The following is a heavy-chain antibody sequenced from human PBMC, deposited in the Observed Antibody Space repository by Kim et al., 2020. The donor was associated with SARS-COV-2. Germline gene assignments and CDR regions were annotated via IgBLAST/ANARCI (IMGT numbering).Heavy chain of an antibody. Sequence: GGSLRLSCAASGFTFSSYAMHWVRQAPGKGLEWVAVISYDGSNKYYADSVKGRFTISRDNSKNTLYLQMNSLRAEDTAVYYCARTTRYSGYETWVAFDIWGQGTMVTVSS. D-gene: IGHD5-12*01. J-gene: IGHJ3*02. CDR2: ISYDGSNK. V-gene: IGHV3-30-3*01. CDR1: GFTFSSYA. CDR3: ARTTRYSGYETWVAFDI.